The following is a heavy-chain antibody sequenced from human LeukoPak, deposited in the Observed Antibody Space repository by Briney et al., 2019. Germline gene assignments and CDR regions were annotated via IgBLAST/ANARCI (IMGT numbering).Heavy chain of an antibody. V-gene: IGHV3-30*03. CDR3: TSPRIVGATVVDY. Sequence: PGRPLRLSCAASGFTFGSYGMHWVRQAPGKGLEWVAVISYDGDYKYYADSVKGRFTVSRDDSKNTAYLQMNSLKTEDTAVYYCTSPRIVGATVVDYWGQGTLVTVSS. J-gene: IGHJ4*02. CDR1: GFTFGSYG. D-gene: IGHD1-26*01. CDR2: ISYDGDYK.